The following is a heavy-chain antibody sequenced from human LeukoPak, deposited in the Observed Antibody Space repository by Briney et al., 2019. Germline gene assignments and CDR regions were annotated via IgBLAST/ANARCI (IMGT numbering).Heavy chain of an antibody. CDR1: GGSININYW. Sequence: SETLSLTCAVSGGSININYWWTWVRQPPGKGLEWIGEIYYSGSTNYNPSLKSRVTISLDKSKNQFSLKLSSVTAADTAVYYCARDGVIATADYWGQGTLVTVSS. CDR2: IYYSGST. CDR3: ARDGVIATADY. D-gene: IGHD6-13*01. J-gene: IGHJ4*02. V-gene: IGHV4-4*02.